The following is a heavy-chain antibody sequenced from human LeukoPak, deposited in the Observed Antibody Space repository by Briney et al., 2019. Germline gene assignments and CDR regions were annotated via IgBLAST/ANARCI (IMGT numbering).Heavy chain of an antibody. Sequence: GGSLRLSCAASGFTFSDYYMSWIRQAPGKGLEWVSYISSSGSTIYYADSVKGRFTISRDNAKNSLYLQMNSLRAEDTAVYYCARDDWSGLMATYYYGMDVWGQGTTVTVFS. CDR2: ISSSGSTI. J-gene: IGHJ6*02. CDR1: GFTFSDYY. CDR3: ARDDWSGLMATYYYGMDV. V-gene: IGHV3-11*01. D-gene: IGHD3-3*01.